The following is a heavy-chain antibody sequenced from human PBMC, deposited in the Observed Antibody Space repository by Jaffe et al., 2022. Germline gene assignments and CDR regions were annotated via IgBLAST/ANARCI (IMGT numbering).Heavy chain of an antibody. CDR2: IYYSGST. V-gene: IGHV4-39*01. Sequence: QLQLQESGPGLVKPSETLSLTCTVSGGSISSSSYYWGWIRQPPGKGLEWIGSIYYSGSTYYNPSLKSRVTISVDTSKNQFSLKLSSVTAADTAVYYCARPTITDHYGVGFDYWGQGTLVTVSS. D-gene: IGHD4-17*01. CDR3: ARPTITDHYGVGFDY. J-gene: IGHJ4*02. CDR1: GGSISSSSYY.